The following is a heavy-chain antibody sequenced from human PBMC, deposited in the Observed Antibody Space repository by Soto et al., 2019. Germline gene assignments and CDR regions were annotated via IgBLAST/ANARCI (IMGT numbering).Heavy chain of an antibody. J-gene: IGHJ4*02. CDR1: GGSISSGGYY. V-gene: IGHV4-61*08. CDR3: ARHYPGHPYFDY. Sequence: SETLSLTCTVSGGSISSGGYYWSWIRQHPGKGLEWIGYIYYSGSTNYNPSLKSRVTISVDTSKNQFSLKLRSVTAADTAVFYCARHYPGHPYFDYWGQGSLVTVSS. D-gene: IGHD1-26*01. CDR2: IYYSGST.